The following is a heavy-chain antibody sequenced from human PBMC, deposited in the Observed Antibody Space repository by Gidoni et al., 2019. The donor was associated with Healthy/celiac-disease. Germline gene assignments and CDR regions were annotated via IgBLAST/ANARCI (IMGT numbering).Heavy chain of an antibody. CDR1: GFTFSSYS. CDR3: ARALYGSGIYYYYYGMDV. J-gene: IGHJ6*02. D-gene: IGHD3-10*01. V-gene: IGHV3-48*01. Sequence: EVQLVESGGGLVQPGGSLRLSCAASGFTFSSYSMNWVRQAPGKGLEWVSYISSSSSTIYYADSVKGRFTISRDNAKNSLYLQMNSLRAEDTAVYYCARALYGSGIYYYYYGMDVWGQGTTVTVSS. CDR2: ISSSSSTI.